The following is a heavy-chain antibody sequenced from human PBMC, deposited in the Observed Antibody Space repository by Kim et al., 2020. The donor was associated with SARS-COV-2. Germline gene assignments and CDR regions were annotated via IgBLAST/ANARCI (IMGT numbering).Heavy chain of an antibody. CDR2: INHSGST. Sequence: SETLSLTCAVYGGSFSGYYWSWIRQPPGKGLEWIGEINHSGSTNYNPSLKSRVTISVDTSKNQFSLKLSSVTAADTAVYYCARGGDRTWFDPWGQGTLVTVSS. D-gene: IGHD3-10*01. CDR3: ARGGDRTWFDP. J-gene: IGHJ5*02. CDR1: GGSFSGYY. V-gene: IGHV4-34*01.